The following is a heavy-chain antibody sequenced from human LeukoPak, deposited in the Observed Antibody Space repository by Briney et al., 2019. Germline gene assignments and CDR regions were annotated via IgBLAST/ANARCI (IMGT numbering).Heavy chain of an antibody. D-gene: IGHD3-3*01. J-gene: IGHJ3*02. V-gene: IGHV4-30-4*01. CDR3: ARAADYDFWSGYPNDAVEI. Sequence: PSQTLSLPCSVSGGSLSCGDYYWSWIRQPPGKGLEWIEYIYYSGSTYYNPSLKSRVTISVDTSKNQFSLKLSSATAADTAVYYCARAADYDFWSGYPNDAVEICGQETMVTVSS. CDR1: GGSLSCGDYY. CDR2: IYYSGST.